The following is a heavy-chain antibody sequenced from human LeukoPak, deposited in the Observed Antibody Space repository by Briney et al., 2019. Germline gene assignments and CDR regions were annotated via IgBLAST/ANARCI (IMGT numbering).Heavy chain of an antibody. CDR2: ISSGGNSN. D-gene: IGHD6-13*01. V-gene: IGHV3-30*18. J-gene: IGHJ4*02. CDR3: AKDGGAAGTFDY. Sequence: DPGRSLRLSCAASGFIFSSYAMQWVRQAPGRGLEWVAVISSGGNSNFYSNSVRGRFTISRDNSKNTVYLQMNTLKGEDTAVYYCAKDGGAAGTFDYWGQGTLVTVSS. CDR1: GFIFSSYA.